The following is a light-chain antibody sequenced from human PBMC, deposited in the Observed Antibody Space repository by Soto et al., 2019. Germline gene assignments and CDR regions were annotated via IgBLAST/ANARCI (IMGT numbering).Light chain of an antibody. CDR3: QQSYRTPQT. V-gene: IGKV1-39*01. CDR2: AAS. Sequence: DIQMTQSPSSLSASVGDRVTITCRASQSISSYLYWYQQRPGKAPKLLIYAASSLQSGVPSMFCGSGSGTDFTLTISSLQPEDFATYYCQQSYRTPQTFGQGTKVEIK. J-gene: IGKJ1*01. CDR1: QSISSY.